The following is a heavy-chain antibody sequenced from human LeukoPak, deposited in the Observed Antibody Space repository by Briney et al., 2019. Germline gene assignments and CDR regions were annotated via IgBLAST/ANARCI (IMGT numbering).Heavy chain of an antibody. CDR3: ARTRPNRDYFYYYMDV. Sequence: SETLSLTCTVSGGSISSHYWSWIRQPPGKGLEWIGYIYYSGSTNYNPSLKSRVTISVDTSKNQFSVKLSSVTAADTAVYYCARTRPNRDYFYYYMDVWGKGTTVTVSS. J-gene: IGHJ6*03. V-gene: IGHV4-59*11. D-gene: IGHD2/OR15-2a*01. CDR1: GGSISSHY. CDR2: IYYSGST.